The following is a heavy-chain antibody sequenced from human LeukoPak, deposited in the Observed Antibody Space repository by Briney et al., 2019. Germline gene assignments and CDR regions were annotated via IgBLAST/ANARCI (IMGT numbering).Heavy chain of an antibody. J-gene: IGHJ6*02. CDR1: GGSISSYY. CDR2: IYYSGST. D-gene: IGHD2-2*01. CDR3: ARHIVVVPAAIDGYYYYGMDV. Sequence: PSETLSLTCTVSGGSISSYYWSWIRQPPGKGLEWIGYIYYSGSTNYNPSLKSRVTISVDTSKNQFSLKLSSVTAADTAVYYCARHIVVVPAAIDGYYYYGMDVWGQGTTVTVSS. V-gene: IGHV4-59*01.